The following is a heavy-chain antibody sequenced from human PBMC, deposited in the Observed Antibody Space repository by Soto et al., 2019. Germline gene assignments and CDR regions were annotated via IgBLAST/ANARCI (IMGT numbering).Heavy chain of an antibody. CDR2: IKNGGIT. J-gene: IGHJ6*02. D-gene: IGHD3-9*01. V-gene: IGHV4-34*08. CDR3: AGVRIIILSFDPGYYHYGLDV. CDR1: GETFGYS. Sequence: SETLSLTCGVSGETFGYSWNWIRQPPGKGLEWIGEIKNGGITTYNSSLKSRVTISLDTSKNQFSLNLRSVTAADTAIYYCAGVRIIILSFDPGYYHYGLDVWGQGTTVTVSS.